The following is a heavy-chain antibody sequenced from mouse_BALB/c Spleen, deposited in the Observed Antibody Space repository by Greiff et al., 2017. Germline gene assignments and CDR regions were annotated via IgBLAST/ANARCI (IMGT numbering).Heavy chain of an antibody. D-gene: IGHD2-1*01. Sequence: EVKLMESGGGLVKPGGSLKLSCAASGFTFSSYTMSWVRQTPEKRLEWVATISSGGSYTYYPDSVKGRFTISRDNAKNTLYLQMSSLKSEDTAMYYCTRGSYYGNYEWYFDVWGAGTTVTVSS. CDR1: GFTFSSYT. CDR2: ISSGGSYT. CDR3: TRGSYYGNYEWYFDV. V-gene: IGHV5-6-4*01. J-gene: IGHJ1*01.